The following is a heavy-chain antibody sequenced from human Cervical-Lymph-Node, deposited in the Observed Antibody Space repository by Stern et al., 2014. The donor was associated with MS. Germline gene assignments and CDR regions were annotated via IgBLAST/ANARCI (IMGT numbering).Heavy chain of an antibody. V-gene: IGHV3-13*01. CDR1: GFTFRSYD. Sequence: EVQLVESGGGLVQPGGSLRLSCAASGFTFRSYDMHWVRQATGKGLEWVSAIGTAGDTYYPGSVKGRFTISRENAKNSLYLQMNSLRAGDTAVYYCARDVGDGYFDYWGQGTLVTVSS. CDR2: IGTAGDT. CDR3: ARDVGDGYFDY. J-gene: IGHJ4*02. D-gene: IGHD5-24*01.